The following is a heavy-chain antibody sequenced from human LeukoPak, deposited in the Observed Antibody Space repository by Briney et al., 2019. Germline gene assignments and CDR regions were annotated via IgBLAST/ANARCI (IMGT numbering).Heavy chain of an antibody. V-gene: IGHV3-23*01. CDR1: GFTFSSYA. Sequence: GGSLRLSCAASGFTFSSYAMSWVRQAPGKGLEWVSAISGSGGSTYYADSVKGRFTISRDNSKNTLYLQMNSLRAEDTAVYYCAKPEGYSSSSPYDYWGQGTLVTVSS. CDR3: AKPEGYSSSSPYDY. D-gene: IGHD6-6*01. J-gene: IGHJ4*02. CDR2: ISGSGGST.